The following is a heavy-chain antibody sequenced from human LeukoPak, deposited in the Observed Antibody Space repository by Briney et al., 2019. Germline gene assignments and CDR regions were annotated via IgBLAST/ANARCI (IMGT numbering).Heavy chain of an antibody. CDR1: GYTFTSYY. D-gene: IGHD6-19*01. J-gene: IGHJ4*02. CDR3: ARDRRSIAVAGTFDY. CDR2: INPSGGST. Sequence: GASVKVSCKASGYTFTSYYMHWVRQAPGQGLEWMGIINPSGGSTSYAQKFQGRVTMTRDTSTSTVYMELSSLRSEDTAVYYCARDRRSIAVAGTFDYWGQGTLVTVSS. V-gene: IGHV1-46*01.